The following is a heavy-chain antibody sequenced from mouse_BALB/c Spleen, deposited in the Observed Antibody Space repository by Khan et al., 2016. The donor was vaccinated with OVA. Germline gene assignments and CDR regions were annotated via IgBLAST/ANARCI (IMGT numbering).Heavy chain of an antibody. V-gene: IGHV1S81*02. CDR2: INPSDGRA. CDR3: ARGGYGSLAY. Sequence: QVQLQQPGAELVKPGASVKLSCKASGYTFTSYWMHWVKQRPGQGLEWIGYINPSDGRAHYNENFKTKSTLTVDKYSSTAYMQISSLTSEDAAIYYCARGGYGSLAYWGQGTLVTVSA. J-gene: IGHJ3*01. D-gene: IGHD2-10*02. CDR1: GYTFTSYW.